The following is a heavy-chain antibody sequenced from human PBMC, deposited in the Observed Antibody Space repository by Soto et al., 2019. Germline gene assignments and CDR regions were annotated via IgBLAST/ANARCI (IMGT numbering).Heavy chain of an antibody. V-gene: IGHV4-30-4*01. CDR3: ARVGYSGYEGFDY. CDR1: GGSISSGDYY. D-gene: IGHD5-12*01. CDR2: IYYSGST. Sequence: PSETLSLTCTVSGGSISSGDYYWSWIRQPPGKGLEWIGYIYYSGSTYYNPSLKSRVTISVDTSKNQFSLKLSSVTAADTAVYCCARVGYSGYEGFDYWGQGTLVTVSS. J-gene: IGHJ4*02.